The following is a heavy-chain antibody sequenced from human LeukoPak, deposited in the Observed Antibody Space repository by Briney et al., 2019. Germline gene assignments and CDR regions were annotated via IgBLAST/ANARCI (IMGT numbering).Heavy chain of an antibody. J-gene: IGHJ5*02. D-gene: IGHD2-2*01. CDR2: IYYSGST. V-gene: IGHV4-59*08. CDR3: ASEGYQLGWFDP. Sequence: SETLSLTCTVSGGSISSYYWSWIRQPPGKGLEWIGYIYYSGSTNYNPSLKSRVTISVDTSKNQFSLKLSSVTAADTAVYYCASEGYQLGWFDPWGQGTLVTVSS. CDR1: GGSISSYY.